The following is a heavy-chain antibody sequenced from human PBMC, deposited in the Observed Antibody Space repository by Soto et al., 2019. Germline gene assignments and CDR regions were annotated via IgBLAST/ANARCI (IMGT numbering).Heavy chain of an antibody. J-gene: IGHJ4*02. D-gene: IGHD3-3*02. Sequence: EVQLVESGGGLVQPGGSLRLSCAASGFTVSSNYMSWVRQAPGKGLEWVSVSYSGGSTDYADSVKGRFTISRDNAKNTLYLQMNSLRAEDTAVYYCARDVGFLTDYWGQGTLVTVSS. CDR1: GFTVSSNY. CDR3: ARDVGFLTDY. V-gene: IGHV3-66*01. CDR2: SYSGGST.